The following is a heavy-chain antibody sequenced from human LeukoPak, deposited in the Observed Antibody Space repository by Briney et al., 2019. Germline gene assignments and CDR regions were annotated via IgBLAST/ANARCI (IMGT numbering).Heavy chain of an antibody. CDR3: AKGGYDILTGPDY. D-gene: IGHD3-9*01. V-gene: IGHV3-23*01. Sequence: GGSLRLSCAASGFTFSSYAMSWVRQAPGEGLEWVSAISGSGGSTYYADSVKGRFTISRDNSKNTLYLQMNSLRAEDTAVYYCAKGGYDILTGPDYWGQGTLVTVSS. J-gene: IGHJ4*02. CDR1: GFTFSSYA. CDR2: ISGSGGST.